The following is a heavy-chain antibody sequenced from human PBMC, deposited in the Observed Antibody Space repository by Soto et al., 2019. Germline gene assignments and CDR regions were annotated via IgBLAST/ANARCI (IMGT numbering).Heavy chain of an antibody. CDR3: ARGIALMLVVERDAPDKYYLDS. D-gene: IGHD3-22*01. Sequence: SQTLSLTCAISGDSVSSNSAAWNWIRQSPSRGLEWLGRTYYRSKWYNDYAVSVKSRITINPDTSKNQFSLQLNSVTPEDTAVYYCARGIALMLVVERDAPDKYYLDSWGQGTLVTVSS. J-gene: IGHJ4*02. V-gene: IGHV6-1*01. CDR2: TYYRSKWYN. CDR1: GDSVSSNSAA.